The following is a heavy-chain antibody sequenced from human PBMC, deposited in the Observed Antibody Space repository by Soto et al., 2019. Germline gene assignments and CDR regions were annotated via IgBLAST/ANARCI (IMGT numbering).Heavy chain of an antibody. V-gene: IGHV3-23*01. D-gene: IGHD2-15*01. CDR2: ISGSGGST. CDR3: AKDAFSRGSCNSPRYFDY. J-gene: IGHJ4*02. Sequence: EVQLLESGGGLVQPGGSLRLSCAASGFTFSSYAMSWVRQAPGKGLEWVSAISGSGGSTYYADSVKGRFTISRDNSKNTLSLQMNSLRAEDTAVYYCAKDAFSRGSCNSPRYFDYWGQGTLLTVSS. CDR1: GFTFSSYA.